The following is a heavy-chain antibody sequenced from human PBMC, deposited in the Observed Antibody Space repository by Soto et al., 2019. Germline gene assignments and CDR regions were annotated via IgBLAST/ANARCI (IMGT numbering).Heavy chain of an antibody. CDR2: INADNGDT. CDR1: GYIFTNFG. J-gene: IGHJ4*02. V-gene: IGHV1-18*01. CDR3: ARSIHTAGPAPQFDY. Sequence: QIQLVQSGAEVKKPGASVKVSCKASGYIFTNFGIGWVRQAPGQGLEWMGWINADNGDTKYAQKFQDRVSMTTDTSTTTAYLELRSLTSGDTAVYFCARSIHTAGPAPQFDYWGQGILVTVAS. D-gene: IGHD5-18*01.